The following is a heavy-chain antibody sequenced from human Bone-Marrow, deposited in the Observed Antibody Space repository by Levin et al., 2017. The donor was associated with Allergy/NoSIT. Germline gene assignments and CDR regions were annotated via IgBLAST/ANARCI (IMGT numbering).Heavy chain of an antibody. CDR1: GFTFSSYA. CDR2: ISGSGGST. D-gene: IGHD3-22*01. CDR3: AKDPASYYYDSSGYSAYFDY. V-gene: IGHV3-23*01. Sequence: LSLTCAASGFTFSSYAMSWVRQAPGKGLEWVSAISGSGGSTYYADSVKGRFTISRDNSKNTLYLQMNSLRAEDTAVYYCAKDPASYYYDSSGYSAYFDYWGQGTLVTVSS. J-gene: IGHJ4*02.